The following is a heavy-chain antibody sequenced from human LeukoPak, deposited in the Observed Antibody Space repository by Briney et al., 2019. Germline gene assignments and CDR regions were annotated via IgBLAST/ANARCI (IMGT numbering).Heavy chain of an antibody. J-gene: IGHJ4*02. CDR1: GDSVSSTSYY. D-gene: IGHD1-26*01. CDR2: NLYSVTS. V-gene: IGHV4-39*07. Sequence: SETLSLTCSVSGDSVSSTSYYWGWIRQSPGKGLEWIASNLYSVTSYYNPSFMSRITISVDTSKNQFSLKLSSVTAADTAVYYCARTSGSYQPAVDYWGQGTLVTVSS. CDR3: ARTSGSYQPAVDY.